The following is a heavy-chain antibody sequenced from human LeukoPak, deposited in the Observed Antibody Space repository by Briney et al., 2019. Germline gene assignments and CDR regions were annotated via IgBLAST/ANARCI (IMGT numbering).Heavy chain of an antibody. D-gene: IGHD3-9*01. V-gene: IGHV1-8*01. CDR1: GYTFTSYD. J-gene: IGHJ5*02. CDR2: RDPNSGNT. CDR3: ARGPLLRYFDWRRPDNWFDP. Sequence: ASVKVSCKASGYTFTSYDINWVRQATGQGLELMRWRDPNSGNTDYAQKFQCRVTMTRNTSISTAYMELSSLRSEDTAVYYCARGPLLRYFDWRRPDNWFDPWGQGTLVTVSS.